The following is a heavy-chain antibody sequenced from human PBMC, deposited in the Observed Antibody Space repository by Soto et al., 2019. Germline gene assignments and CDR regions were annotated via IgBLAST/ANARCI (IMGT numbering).Heavy chain of an antibody. D-gene: IGHD3-10*01. V-gene: IGHV3-30*18. CDR3: AKEAVTMVRGVIHRHFDY. Sequence: QVQLVESGGGVVQPGRSLRLSCAASGFTFSSYGMHWVRQAPGKGPEWVAVISYDGSNKYYADSVKGRFTISRDNSKNTLYLQMNSLRAEDTAVYYCAKEAVTMVRGVIHRHFDYWGQGTLVTVSS. J-gene: IGHJ4*02. CDR2: ISYDGSNK. CDR1: GFTFSSYG.